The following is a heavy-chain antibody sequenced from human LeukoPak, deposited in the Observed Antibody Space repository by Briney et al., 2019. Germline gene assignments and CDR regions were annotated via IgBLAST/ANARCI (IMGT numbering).Heavy chain of an antibody. V-gene: IGHV3-23*01. J-gene: IGHJ6*02. D-gene: IGHD6-19*01. Sequence: GGSLRLSCAASGFTFSSYAMSWVRQAPGKGLEWVSAISGSGGSTYYADSVKGRFIISRDNSKNTLYLQVNSLRAEDTAVYYCAKVARIAVAGTDYYYGMDVWGQGTTVTVSS. CDR2: ISGSGGST. CDR1: GFTFSSYA. CDR3: AKVARIAVAGTDYYYGMDV.